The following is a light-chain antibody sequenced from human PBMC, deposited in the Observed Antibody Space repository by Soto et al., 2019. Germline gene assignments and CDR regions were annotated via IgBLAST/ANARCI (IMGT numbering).Light chain of an antibody. V-gene: IGKV1-6*01. CDR2: AAS. Sequence: VQMTQSPASLSASVGDMVTISCGAGQGIINDLAWYQQKPGKAPKLLIFAASNLHSGVPSRFSGSGSGTDFTLTISRLQPEDFATYYCLQLYNFPWTFGQGTKVDIK. CDR3: LQLYNFPWT. CDR1: QGIIND. J-gene: IGKJ1*01.